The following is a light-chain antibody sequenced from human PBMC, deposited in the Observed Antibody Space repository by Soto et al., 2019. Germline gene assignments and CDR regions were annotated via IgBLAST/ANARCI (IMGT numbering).Light chain of an antibody. V-gene: IGKV3-15*01. Sequence: EVVMTQSPATLSVSPGERATLSCRASHSVSNNLAWYQQKLGQAPRLLIYDASARATGIPARFSGGGSGTEFTLTISSLQSEYFAVYYCQQYYNWPRTFGQGTKVEI. CDR3: QQYYNWPRT. CDR1: HSVSNN. J-gene: IGKJ1*01. CDR2: DAS.